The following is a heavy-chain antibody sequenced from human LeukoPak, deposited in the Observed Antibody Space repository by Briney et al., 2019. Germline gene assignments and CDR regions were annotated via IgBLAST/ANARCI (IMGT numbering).Heavy chain of an antibody. CDR3: ARDAVDTANAV. CDR2: INSDGSTT. CDR1: GFTFTTYW. Sequence: GGSLRLSCAASGFTFTTYWMHWVRQAPGKGLVWVSHINSDGSTTSYADSVKGRFTISRDNAKNTLYLQMNSLRAEDTAVYYCARDAVDTANAVWGQGTTVTVSS. V-gene: IGHV3-74*01. D-gene: IGHD5-18*01. J-gene: IGHJ6*02.